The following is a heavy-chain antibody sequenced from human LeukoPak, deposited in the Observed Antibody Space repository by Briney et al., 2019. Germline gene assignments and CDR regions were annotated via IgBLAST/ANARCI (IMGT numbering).Heavy chain of an antibody. CDR2: INTNTGNP. D-gene: IGHD6-13*01. J-gene: IGHJ6*02. CDR3: ARTYSSSWLRLYYYYGMDV. CDR1: GYTFTSYA. V-gene: IGHV7-4-1*02. Sequence: ASVKVPCKASGYTFTSYAMNWVRQAPGQGLEWMGWINTNTGNPTYAQGFTGRFVFSLDTSVSTAYLQISSLKAEDTAVYYCARTYSSSWLRLYYYYGMDVWGQGTTVTVSS.